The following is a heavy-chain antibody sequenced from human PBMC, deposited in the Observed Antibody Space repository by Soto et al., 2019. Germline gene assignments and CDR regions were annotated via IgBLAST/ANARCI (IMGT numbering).Heavy chain of an antibody. V-gene: IGHV3-7*01. Sequence: GGSLRLSCAASGFTFSSYWMSWVRQAPGEGLEWVANIKQDGSEKYYVDSVKGRFTISRDNAKNSLYLQMNSLRAEDTAVYYCVSTNCSGGSCYFDYWGQGTLVTVS. CDR1: GFTFSSYW. J-gene: IGHJ4*02. CDR3: VSTNCSGGSCYFDY. CDR2: IKQDGSEK. D-gene: IGHD2-15*01.